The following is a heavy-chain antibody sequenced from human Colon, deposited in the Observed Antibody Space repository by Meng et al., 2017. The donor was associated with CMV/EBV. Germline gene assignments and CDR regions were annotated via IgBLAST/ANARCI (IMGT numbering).Heavy chain of an antibody. V-gene: IGHV3-7*01. CDR3: ARAVYFPLYHFNS. CDR2: IKQDGSET. CDR1: GSTFSNHW. J-gene: IGHJ4*02. D-gene: IGHD2-8*01. Sequence: GESLKISWVASGSTFSNHWMSWVRRAPGKGLEWVASIKQDGSETSYVDSVKGRFTISRDNGKNSLFLHMSSLRAEDTAVYYCARAVYFPLYHFNSWGQGTLVTVSS.